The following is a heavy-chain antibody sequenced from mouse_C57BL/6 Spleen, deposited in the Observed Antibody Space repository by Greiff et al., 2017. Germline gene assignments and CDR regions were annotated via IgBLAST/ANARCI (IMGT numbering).Heavy chain of an antibody. CDR2: IDPEDGDT. J-gene: IGHJ2*01. V-gene: IGHV14-1*01. CDR1: GFNIKDYY. Sequence: VQLQQSGAELVRPGASVKLSCTASGFNIKDYYMHWVKQRPEQGLEWIGSIDPEDGDTEYAPKFQGKATMTADTSSNTTYLQLSNLTSEDTAVYYCTTFDYCDSLDYWGQGTTLTVSS. CDR3: TTFDYCDSLDY. D-gene: IGHD1-1*01.